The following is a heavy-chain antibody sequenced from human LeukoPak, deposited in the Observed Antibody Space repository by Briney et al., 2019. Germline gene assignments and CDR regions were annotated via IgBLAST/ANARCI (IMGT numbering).Heavy chain of an antibody. CDR1: GGSIRSNYY. J-gene: IGHJ4*02. CDR2: IYYSGNS. CDR3: ARDRYYYDSSARYFDY. D-gene: IGHD3-22*01. Sequence: SETLSLTCTVSGGSIRSNYYWGWIRQPPGKGLEWIGSIYYSGNSYYNPSLKSRVTMSIDTSKNQFSLKVNSVTAADTAVYYCARDRYYYDSSARYFDYWGQGTLVTVSS. V-gene: IGHV4-39*07.